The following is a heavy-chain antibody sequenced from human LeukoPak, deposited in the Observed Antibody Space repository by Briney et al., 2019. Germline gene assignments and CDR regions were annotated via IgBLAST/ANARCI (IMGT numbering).Heavy chain of an antibody. CDR2: IGGSGDTT. CDR1: GFTFSAYA. Sequence: PGGSLRHSCAVSGFTFSAYAMAWVRQAPGKGLEWVSSIGGSGDTTYYADSVKGRFTISRDTSKNTLYLQMNSLTAEDAAVYYCAKCSSGSYYSSGDYWGQGTLVTVYS. D-gene: IGHD2-15*01. V-gene: IGHV3-23*01. CDR3: AKCSSGSYYSSGDY. J-gene: IGHJ4*02.